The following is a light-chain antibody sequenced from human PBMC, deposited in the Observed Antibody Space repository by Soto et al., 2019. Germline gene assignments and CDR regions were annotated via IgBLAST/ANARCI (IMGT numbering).Light chain of an antibody. CDR1: QSLSNNF. V-gene: IGKV3-20*01. CDR3: QQYATSPLT. Sequence: DIVLTQSPGTLSLSPGDRAALSCGASQSLSNNFLAWYQQKPGQAPRLLISGASSRATGIPDRFSGSGSVTDFTLTITRVEPEDFAVYYCQQYATSPLTFGGGTKVEIK. J-gene: IGKJ4*01. CDR2: GAS.